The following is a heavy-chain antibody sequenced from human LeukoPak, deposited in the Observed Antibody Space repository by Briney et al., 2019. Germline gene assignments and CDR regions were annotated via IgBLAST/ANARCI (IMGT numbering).Heavy chain of an antibody. CDR3: AEVHFVRGFDF. CDR2: ISWNSGSI. J-gene: IGHJ4*02. CDR1: GFTFDDYA. V-gene: IGHV3-9*01. D-gene: IGHD3-10*02. Sequence: GGSLRLSCAASGFTFDDYAMHWARQAPGKGLEWVSGISWNSGSIGYADSVKGRFTISRDNAKNSLYLQVNSLRAEDTALYYCAEVHFVRGFDFWGQGTLVTVSS.